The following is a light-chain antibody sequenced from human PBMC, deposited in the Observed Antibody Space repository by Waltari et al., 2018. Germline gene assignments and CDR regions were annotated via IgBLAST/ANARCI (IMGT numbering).Light chain of an antibody. Sequence: QSVLTQPPSVSEAPRQRVTLPSCGSSSPIGTNAVNWYQQLPGKAPKLLIYYDDLLPSGVSDRFSGSKSGPSASLAISGLQSEDEADYYCAAWDDSLSGWVFGGGTKLTVL. CDR3: AAWDDSLSGWV. J-gene: IGLJ3*02. V-gene: IGLV1-36*01. CDR1: SSPIGTNA. CDR2: YDD.